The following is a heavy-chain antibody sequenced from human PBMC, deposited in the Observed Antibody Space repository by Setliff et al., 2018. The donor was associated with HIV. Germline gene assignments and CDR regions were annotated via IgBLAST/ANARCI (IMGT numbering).Heavy chain of an antibody. D-gene: IGHD3-10*01. Sequence: PSETLSLTCTVSGGSISSDYWSWIRQPPGKGMEWIGFIYDSGSTNYNPSLESRVTISVDTSKNQFSLKLSSVTAADTAVYYCARSDGLGINSRFDSWGQGTLVTVSS. J-gene: IGHJ4*02. CDR1: GGSISSDY. CDR2: IYDSGST. V-gene: IGHV4-59*01. CDR3: ARSDGLGINSRFDS.